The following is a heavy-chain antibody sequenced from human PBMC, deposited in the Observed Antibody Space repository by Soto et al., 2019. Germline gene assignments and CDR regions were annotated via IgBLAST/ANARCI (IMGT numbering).Heavy chain of an antibody. V-gene: IGHV3-74*01. Sequence: EVQLVESGGGLVQPGGSRKLSCLAPGFTFSSYWMHWVRQAPGKGLVWVSSISNDGSSIYADPVKGRFTISRDNAKNTLYLQMNSLRAEDTAVYYCARLPNKSPQNWGQGTLVIVSP. CDR2: ISNDGSS. J-gene: IGHJ1*01. CDR1: GFTFSSYW. CDR3: ARLPNKSPQN.